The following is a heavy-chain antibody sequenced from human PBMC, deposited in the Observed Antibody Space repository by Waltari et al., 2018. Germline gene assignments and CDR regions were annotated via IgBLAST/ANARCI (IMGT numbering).Heavy chain of an antibody. CDR3: ARIRGIAAAGYYYYYYGMDV. V-gene: IGHV1-69*01. CDR1: GGTFSSYA. Sequence: QVQLVQSGAEVKKPGSSVKVSCKASGGTFSSYAISWVRQAPGQGLAWMGGIIPIFGTANYAQKFQGRVTITADESTSTAYMELSSLRSEDTAVYYCARIRGIAAAGYYYYYYGMDVWGQGTTVTVSS. CDR2: IIPIFGTA. D-gene: IGHD6-13*01. J-gene: IGHJ6*02.